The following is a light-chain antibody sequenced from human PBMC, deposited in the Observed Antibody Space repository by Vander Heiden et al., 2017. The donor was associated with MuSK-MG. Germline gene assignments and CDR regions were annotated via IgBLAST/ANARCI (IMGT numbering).Light chain of an antibody. J-gene: IGLJ2*01. Sequence: SSELTQDPAVSVALGQTVRITCQGDSLRSYYASWYQQKPGQAPVLVIYGKNNRRSGIPDRFSGSSSGNTASLTITGAQAEEEADYYCNSRDSSGNHPVFGGGTKLTVL. CDR1: SLRSYY. CDR2: GKN. CDR3: NSRDSSGNHPV. V-gene: IGLV3-19*01.